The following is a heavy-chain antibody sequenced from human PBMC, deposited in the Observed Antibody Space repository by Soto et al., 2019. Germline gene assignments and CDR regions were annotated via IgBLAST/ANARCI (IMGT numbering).Heavy chain of an antibody. Sequence: ASVKVSCKASGYTFTSYGISWVRQAPGQGLEWMGWISAYNGNTNYAQKLQGRVTMTTDTSTSTAYMELRSLRSDDTAVYYCAREWDCSSTSCYPDYWGQGTLVTVSS. CDR3: AREWDCSSTSCYPDY. CDR2: ISAYNGNT. J-gene: IGHJ4*02. D-gene: IGHD2-2*01. CDR1: GYTFTSYG. V-gene: IGHV1-18*04.